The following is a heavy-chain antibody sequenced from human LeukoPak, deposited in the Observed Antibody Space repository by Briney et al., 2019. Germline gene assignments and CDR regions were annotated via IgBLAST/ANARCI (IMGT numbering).Heavy chain of an antibody. CDR3: AKTFFGSYYSFDY. D-gene: IGHD1-26*01. Sequence: GGSLRLSCAASGFNFSTYGMHWVRQAPGKGLEWVAFIRYDGSNKYYADSVKGRFTISRDNSKNTLYLQMNSLRAEDTAVYYCAKTFFGSYYSFDYWGQGTLVTVSS. CDR1: GFNFSTYG. V-gene: IGHV3-30*02. J-gene: IGHJ4*02. CDR2: IRYDGSNK.